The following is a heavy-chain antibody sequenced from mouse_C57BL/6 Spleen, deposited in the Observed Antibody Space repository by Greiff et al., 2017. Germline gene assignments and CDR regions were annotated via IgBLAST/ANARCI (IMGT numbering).Heavy chain of an antibody. CDR2: ISDGGSYT. CDR3: ARGEDGFAY. Sequence: EVQGVESGGGLVKPGGSLKLSCAASGFTFSSYAMSWVRQTPEKRLEWVATISDGGSYTYYPDNVKGRFTISRDNAKNNLYLQMSHLKSEDTAMYYCARGEDGFAYWGQGTLVTVSA. J-gene: IGHJ3*01. V-gene: IGHV5-4*01. CDR1: GFTFSSYA.